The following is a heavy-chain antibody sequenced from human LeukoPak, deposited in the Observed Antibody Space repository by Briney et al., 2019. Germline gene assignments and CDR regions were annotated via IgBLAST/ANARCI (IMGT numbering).Heavy chain of an antibody. D-gene: IGHD1-26*01. Sequence: GGSLRLPCAASGFTLSDSAIHWVRQASGKRLELVGLIDRPAKSYATAYGASVGGRFTISRDDSKNTAYLQMDSLKTEDTALYYCTRDRGTYNWLDPWGQGTLVTVSS. CDR1: GFTLSDSA. CDR2: IDRPAKSYAT. J-gene: IGHJ5*02. V-gene: IGHV3-73*01. CDR3: TRDRGTYNWLDP.